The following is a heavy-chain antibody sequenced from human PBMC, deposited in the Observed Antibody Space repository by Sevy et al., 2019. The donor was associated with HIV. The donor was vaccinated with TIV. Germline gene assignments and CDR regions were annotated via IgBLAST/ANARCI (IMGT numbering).Heavy chain of an antibody. V-gene: IGHV4-31*03. CDR1: DGSISIANPY. J-gene: IGHJ6*02. D-gene: IGHD3-3*01. CDR3: ARVVTIFGRSMDV. CDR2: IYYSGST. Sequence: SETLSLTCTVADGSISIANPYWSWIRQHPGKGLEWIGYIYYSGSTYYNPSLKSRVTISVDTSKNQFSLKLSSVTAADTAVYYCARVVTIFGRSMDVWGQGTTVTVSS.